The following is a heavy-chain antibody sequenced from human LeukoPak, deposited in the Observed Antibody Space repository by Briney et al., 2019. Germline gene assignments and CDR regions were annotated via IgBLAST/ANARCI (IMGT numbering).Heavy chain of an antibody. CDR2: INPNSGGT. Sequence: ASVKVSCKASGYTFTGYYMHWVRQAPGQGLEWMGWINPNSGGTNYAQKFQGRVTMTRDTSISTAYMELSRLRSDDTAVYYCARVVVVVPAATVTLGYYYYYMDVWGKGTTVTVSS. V-gene: IGHV1-2*02. CDR1: GYTFTGYY. D-gene: IGHD2-2*01. J-gene: IGHJ6*03. CDR3: ARVVVVVPAATVTLGYYYYYMDV.